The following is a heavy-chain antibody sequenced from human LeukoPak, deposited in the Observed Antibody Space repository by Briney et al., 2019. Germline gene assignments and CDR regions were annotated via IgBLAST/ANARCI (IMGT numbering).Heavy chain of an antibody. V-gene: IGHV4-39*01. CDR1: GGSISSSSYY. CDR2: IYYSGST. D-gene: IGHD6-13*01. Sequence: PSETLSLTCTVSGGSISSSSYYWGWIRQPPGKGLEWIGSIYYSGSTYYNPSLKSRVTISVDTSKNQFSLKLSSVTAADTAVYYCARRDTYSSPNFDYWGQGTLVTVSS. CDR3: ARRDTYSSPNFDY. J-gene: IGHJ4*02.